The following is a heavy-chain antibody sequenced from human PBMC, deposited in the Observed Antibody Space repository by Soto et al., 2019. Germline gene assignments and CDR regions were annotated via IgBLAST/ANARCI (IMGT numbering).Heavy chain of an antibody. V-gene: IGHV1-8*01. CDR1: GYTFTSYD. CDR2: MNPSTGNT. D-gene: IGHD6-19*01. J-gene: IGHJ5*02. Sequence: QVQLVQSGAEVKKPGASVKVSCKACGYTFTSYDIIWVRQATGQGLEWMGWMNPSTGNTDSAEKSQGRPTMTRNTSMSTVYMELSSLSFEDTAVYYCARGRIIVAGGFDPWGQGTLVTVSS. CDR3: ARGRIIVAGGFDP.